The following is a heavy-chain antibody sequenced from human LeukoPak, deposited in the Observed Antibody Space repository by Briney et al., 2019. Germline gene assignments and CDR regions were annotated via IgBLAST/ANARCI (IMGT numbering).Heavy chain of an antibody. Sequence: PGGSLRLSCAASGFTFSSYSMNWVRQAPGKGLEWVSYISSTSSTIYYADSVKGRFTISRDNAKNSLYLQMNSLRAEDTAVYSCASLSGAYFGGAYDVWGQGTMVTVSS. CDR1: GFTFSSYS. J-gene: IGHJ3*01. V-gene: IGHV3-48*01. CDR3: ASLSGAYFGGAYDV. CDR2: ISSTSSTI. D-gene: IGHD3-16*01.